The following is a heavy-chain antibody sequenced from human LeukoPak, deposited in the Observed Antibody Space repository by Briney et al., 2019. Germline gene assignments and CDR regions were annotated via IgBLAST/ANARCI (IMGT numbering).Heavy chain of an antibody. D-gene: IGHD5-24*01. V-gene: IGHV4-39*07. CDR3: AREGLGGGEMATIMAFDI. Sequence: SETLSLTCTVSGGSISSSSYYWGWIRQPPGKGLDWIGSIYHSGSTYYNPSLKSRVTISVDTSKNQFSLKLSSVSAADTAVYYCAREGLGGGEMATIMAFDIWGQGTMVTVSS. CDR1: GGSISSSSYY. CDR2: IYHSGST. J-gene: IGHJ3*02.